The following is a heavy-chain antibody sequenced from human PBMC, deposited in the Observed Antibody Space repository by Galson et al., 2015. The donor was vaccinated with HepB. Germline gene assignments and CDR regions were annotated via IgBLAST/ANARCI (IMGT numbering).Heavy chain of an antibody. CDR3: ARDSRTYYYDSSDFQH. D-gene: IGHD3-22*01. CDR1: GVTFSSYS. CDR2: ISSSSSTI. V-gene: IGHV3-48*02. J-gene: IGHJ1*01. Sequence: ALRLSCAASGVTFSSYSMNWVRQAPGKGLEWVSYISSSSSTIYYADSVKGRFTISRDNAKNSLYLQMNSLRDEDTAVYYCARDSRTYYYDSSDFQHWGQGTLVTVSS.